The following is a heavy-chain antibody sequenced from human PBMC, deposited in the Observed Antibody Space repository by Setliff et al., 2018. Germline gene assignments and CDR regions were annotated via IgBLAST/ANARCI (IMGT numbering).Heavy chain of an antibody. J-gene: IGHJ5*02. CDR2: IYTGGST. CDR3: ARDVWGAGTGWFDP. D-gene: IGHD1-1*01. CDR1: GASITSGGFY. Sequence: PSETLSLTCSVSGASITSGGFYWTWIRQPAGKGLEWIGYIYTGGSTTYNPSLKSRVTLSLDTSKNHLSLNLTSVTAADTAVYYCARDVWGAGTGWFDPRGLGILVTVSS. V-gene: IGHV4-61*09.